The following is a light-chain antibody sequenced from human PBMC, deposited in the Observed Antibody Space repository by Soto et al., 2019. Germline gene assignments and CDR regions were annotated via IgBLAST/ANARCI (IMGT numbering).Light chain of an antibody. CDR3: QHYDDWPRT. V-gene: IGKV3-15*01. Sequence: EIVMTQSPATLSVSPGEIATLSCRASQSVRGNLAWYQQKPGQSPRLLIFGASTRATGVPDRFSGSGSGAEFTLTISSLQSEDFAVYYCQHYDDWPRTFXLGTKVDIK. J-gene: IGKJ1*01. CDR1: QSVRGN. CDR2: GAS.